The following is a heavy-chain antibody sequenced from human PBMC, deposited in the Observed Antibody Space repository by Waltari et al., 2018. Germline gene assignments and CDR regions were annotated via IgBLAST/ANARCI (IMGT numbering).Heavy chain of an antibody. Sequence: EVQQVESGGGLVQPGGSLRLSCAASGFTFSDYWMPWVRQAPGGGLEWVANIKKDGGETYYVDSVKGRFTVSRDNAKNSLYLQMSSLRGEDTAVYYCARDRGYCGGDCYKNLDYWGQGTLVAVSS. CDR2: IKKDGGET. J-gene: IGHJ4*02. D-gene: IGHD2-21*01. CDR3: ARDRGYCGGDCYKNLDY. CDR1: GFTFSDYW. V-gene: IGHV3-7*01.